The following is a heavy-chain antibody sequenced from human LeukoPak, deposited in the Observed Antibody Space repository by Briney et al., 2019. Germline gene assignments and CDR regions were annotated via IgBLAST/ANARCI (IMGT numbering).Heavy chain of an antibody. D-gene: IGHD2-15*01. CDR2: ITGSSDST. Sequence: GGSLRLSCAGSGFTFSSYVMSWVRQGPGKGLEWVAAITGSSDSTYHADSVKGRFSISRDNSKNTLFLQMNSLRAEDTAVYYCARDPSIVAIYYFDYWGQGTLVTVSS. J-gene: IGHJ4*02. CDR3: ARDPSIVAIYYFDY. CDR1: GFTFSSYV. V-gene: IGHV3-23*01.